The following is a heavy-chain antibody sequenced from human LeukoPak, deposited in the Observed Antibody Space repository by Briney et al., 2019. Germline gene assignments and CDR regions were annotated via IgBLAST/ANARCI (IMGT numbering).Heavy chain of an antibody. D-gene: IGHD3-10*01. Sequence: PSDTLSLTCAVYGGSFSGYYWSWIRQPPGKGLEWIGEVNHSGSTNYNPSLESRSTLSVDRPKNQFFLKLTAVTAPHTPVYSSANGHTPMVFRKYYFDHWGERTLVTVSS. CDR1: GGSFSGYY. V-gene: IGHV4-34*01. J-gene: IGHJ4*02. CDR3: ANGHTPMVFRKYYFDH. CDR2: VNHSGST.